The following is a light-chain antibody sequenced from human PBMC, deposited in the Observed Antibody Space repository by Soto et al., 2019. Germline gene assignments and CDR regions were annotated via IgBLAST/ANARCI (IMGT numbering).Light chain of an antibody. CDR3: LQGTQWPWT. V-gene: IGKV2-30*01. CDR1: QSLVYKDGNTY. J-gene: IGKJ1*01. Sequence: DVVMTQSPLSLPVTPGQPASISCNSSQSLVYKDGNTYLHWFQQRPGQSPRRLIYKVSNRDSGVPGRFSGSGSGADFTLKISRVEAEDVGVYYCLQGTQWPWTFGQGTKVEIK. CDR2: KVS.